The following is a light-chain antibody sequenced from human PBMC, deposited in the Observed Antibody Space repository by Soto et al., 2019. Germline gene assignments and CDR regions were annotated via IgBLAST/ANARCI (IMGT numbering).Light chain of an antibody. CDR1: QTLLYSNGYNY. CDR2: MGS. CDR3: MQALQTPWT. J-gene: IGKJ1*01. Sequence: DIVMTQSPLSLPVTPGEPASISCRSSQTLLYSNGYNYLDWYLQKPGQSPQLLIYMGSSRASGVPDRFSGSGSGTVFTLKISRVEAEDVGIYYCMQALQTPWTFGQGTKVDIK. V-gene: IGKV2-28*01.